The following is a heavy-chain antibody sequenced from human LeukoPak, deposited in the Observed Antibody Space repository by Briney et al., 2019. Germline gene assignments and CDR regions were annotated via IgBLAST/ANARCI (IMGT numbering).Heavy chain of an antibody. J-gene: IGHJ4*02. D-gene: IGHD6-13*01. CDR3: AKDSLGSWPLYTPQYYFDY. CDR1: GFTFSSYG. V-gene: IGHV3-30*02. CDR2: IRYDGSNK. Sequence: GGSLRLSCAASGFTFSSYGMHWVRQAPGKGLEWVAFIRYDGSNKYYADSVKGRFTISRDNSKNTLYLQMNSLRAEDTAVYYCAKDSLGSWPLYTPQYYFDYWGQGTLVTVSS.